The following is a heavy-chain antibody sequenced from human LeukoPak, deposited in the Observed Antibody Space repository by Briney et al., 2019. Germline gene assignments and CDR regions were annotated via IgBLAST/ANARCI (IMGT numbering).Heavy chain of an antibody. CDR1: GYTFTGYY. V-gene: IGHV1-18*04. D-gene: IGHD5-24*01. CDR2: ISAYNGNT. CDR3: ARDPQRWLQSGSYFDY. Sequence: GASVKVSCKASGYTFTGYYMHWVRQAPGQGLEWMGWISAYNGNTNYAQKLQGRVTMTTDTSTSTAYMELRSLRSDDTAVYYCARDPQRWLQSGSYFDYWGQGTLVTVSS. J-gene: IGHJ4*02.